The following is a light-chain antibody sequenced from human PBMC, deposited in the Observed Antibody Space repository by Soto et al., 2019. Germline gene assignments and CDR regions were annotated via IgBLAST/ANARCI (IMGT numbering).Light chain of an antibody. J-gene: IGLJ1*01. Sequence: QSALTQPASVSGSPGQSITISCTGTSSDIGGYNYVSWYQQHPGKAHKLMIYEVSNRPSGVSNRFSGSKSGNTASLTISGLQAEDEADYYCSSYTSSNTRYVFGTGTKVTVL. CDR3: SSYTSSNTRYV. V-gene: IGLV2-14*01. CDR2: EVS. CDR1: SSDIGGYNY.